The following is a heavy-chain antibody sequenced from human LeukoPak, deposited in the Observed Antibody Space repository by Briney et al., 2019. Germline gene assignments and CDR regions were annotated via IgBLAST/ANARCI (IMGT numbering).Heavy chain of an antibody. CDR2: IYYSGST. Sequence: SETLSLTCIVSDDSISIYYWGWIRQPPGKGLEWIGYIYYSGSTYYNPSLKSRVTISVDTSKNQFSLKLSSVTAADTAVYYCARGDGDYVEYWGQGTLVTVSS. V-gene: IGHV4-59*12. CDR1: DDSISIYY. CDR3: ARGDGDYVEY. J-gene: IGHJ4*02. D-gene: IGHD4-17*01.